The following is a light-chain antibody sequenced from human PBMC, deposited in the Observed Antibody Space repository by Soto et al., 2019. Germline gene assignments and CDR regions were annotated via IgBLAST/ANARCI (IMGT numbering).Light chain of an antibody. Sequence: PSLSVKTRERATLSCRASETVRSILAWYQPRPGQAPRLLMFRTSSRATGFPARFSGSGSGTEFNLTISSLQSADFGVYYCQPYTTWPRAPFGGGSKV. CDR1: ETVRSI. V-gene: IGKV3-15*01. CDR2: RTS. J-gene: IGKJ4*01. CDR3: QPYTTWPRAP.